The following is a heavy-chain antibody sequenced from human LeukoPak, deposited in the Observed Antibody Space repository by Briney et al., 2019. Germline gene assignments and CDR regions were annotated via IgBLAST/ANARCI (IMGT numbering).Heavy chain of an antibody. V-gene: IGHV3-30*18. J-gene: IGHJ3*02. D-gene: IGHD1-26*01. CDR1: GITFSTYG. CDR2: ISYDGIKK. CDR3: AKGLVDAFDI. Sequence: GGSLRLSCAASGITFSTYGMHWVRQAPGKGLEWVAVISYDGIKKYYADSVKGRFTISRDNSKNTLYLQINSLRAEDTAVYYCAKGLVDAFDIWGQGTMVTVSS.